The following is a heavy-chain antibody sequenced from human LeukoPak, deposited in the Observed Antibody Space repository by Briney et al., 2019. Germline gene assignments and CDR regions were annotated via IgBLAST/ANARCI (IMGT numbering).Heavy chain of an antibody. D-gene: IGHD3-9*01. CDR1: GGSISSSNW. CDR3: ARHLPHYDILTGYYHGWFDP. J-gene: IGHJ5*02. Sequence: SSETLSLTCAVSGGSISSSNWWSWVRQPPGKGLEWIGEIYHSGSTNYNPFLKSRVTISVDKSKNQFSLKLSSVTAADTAVYYCARHLPHYDILTGYYHGWFDPWGQGTLVTVSS. CDR2: IYHSGST. V-gene: IGHV4-4*02.